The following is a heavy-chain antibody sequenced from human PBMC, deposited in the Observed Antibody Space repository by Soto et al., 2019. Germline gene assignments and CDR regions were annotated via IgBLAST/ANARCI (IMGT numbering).Heavy chain of an antibody. Sequence: ASVKVSCKASGYTFTSYGISWVRQAPGQGLEWMGWISAYNGNANYSQKLQGRVTMTTDTSTSTAYMELRSLRSDDTAVYYCARDYHNIVVVMGGHWFEHWGQGTLVTVSS. J-gene: IGHJ5*02. V-gene: IGHV1-18*01. CDR3: ARDYHNIVVVMGGHWFEH. CDR1: GYTFTSYG. CDR2: ISAYNGNA. D-gene: IGHD3-22*01.